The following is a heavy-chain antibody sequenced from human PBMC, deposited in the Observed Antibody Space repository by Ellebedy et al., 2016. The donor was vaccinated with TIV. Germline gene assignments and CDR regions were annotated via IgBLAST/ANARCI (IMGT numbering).Heavy chain of an antibody. V-gene: IGHV4-34*01. CDR1: GGSFSGYY. Sequence: SETLSLTCAVYGGSFSGYYWSWIRQPPGKGLEWIGEIYHSGSTNYNPSLKSRVTISVDKSKNQFSLKLSSVTAADTAVYYCARGRPMVRGVLDYWGQGTLVTVSS. D-gene: IGHD3-10*01. CDR3: ARGRPMVRGVLDY. J-gene: IGHJ4*02. CDR2: IYHSGST.